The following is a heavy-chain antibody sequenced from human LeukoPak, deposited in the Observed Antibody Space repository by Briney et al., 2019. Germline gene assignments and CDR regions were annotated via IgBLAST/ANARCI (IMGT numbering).Heavy chain of an antibody. D-gene: IGHD4-17*01. CDR2: INPNSGGT. J-gene: IGHJ5*02. CDR3: ARDRDYGDYGNWFDP. CDR1: GYTFTSYG. Sequence: ASVKVSCKASGYTFTSYGISWVRQAPGQGLEWMGWINPNSGGTNYAQKFQGRVTMTRDTSISTAYMELSGLRSDDTAVYYCARDRDYGDYGNWFDPWGQGTLVTVSS. V-gene: IGHV1-2*02.